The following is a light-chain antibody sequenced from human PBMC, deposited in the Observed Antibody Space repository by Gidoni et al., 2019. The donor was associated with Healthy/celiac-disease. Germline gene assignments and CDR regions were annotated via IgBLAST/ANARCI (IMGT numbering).Light chain of an antibody. CDR3: QQYGSSPPLT. V-gene: IGKV3-20*01. Sequence: EIVLTQSPGTRSWSPGERATLSCRASQSVSSSYLAWYQQKPGQAPRLLIYGASSRATGIPDRFSCSGSGTDFTLTISRLEPEDFAVYYCQQYGSSPPLTFGGXTKVEIK. CDR2: GAS. J-gene: IGKJ4*01. CDR1: QSVSSSY.